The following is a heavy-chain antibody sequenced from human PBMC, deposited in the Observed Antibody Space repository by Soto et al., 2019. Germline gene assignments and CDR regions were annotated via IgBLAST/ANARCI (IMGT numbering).Heavy chain of an antibody. Sequence: SETLSLTCAVYGGSFSGYYWSWIRQPPGKGLEWIGEINHSGSTNYNPSLKSRVTISVDTSKNQFSLKLSSVTAADTAVYYCARETPPQTYCSGGSCYTLLGSFDIWGQGTMVTVSS. CDR2: INHSGST. CDR1: GGSFSGYY. D-gene: IGHD2-15*01. J-gene: IGHJ3*02. V-gene: IGHV4-34*01. CDR3: ARETPPQTYCSGGSCYTLLGSFDI.